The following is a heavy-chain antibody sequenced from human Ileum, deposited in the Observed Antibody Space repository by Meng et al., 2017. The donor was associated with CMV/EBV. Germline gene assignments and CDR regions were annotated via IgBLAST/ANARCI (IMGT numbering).Heavy chain of an antibody. CDR3: AKNSWYFDL. CDR2: ISSGGGNT. V-gene: IGHV3-23*01. Sequence: RLCCAASGFTFGNYAVTWVRQAPGEGLGWVSGISSGGGNTYYADSVKGRFTISRDNSKNTLYLQMNSLRAEDTAVYYCAKNSWYFDLWGRGTLVTVSS. J-gene: IGHJ2*01. CDR1: GFTFGNYA.